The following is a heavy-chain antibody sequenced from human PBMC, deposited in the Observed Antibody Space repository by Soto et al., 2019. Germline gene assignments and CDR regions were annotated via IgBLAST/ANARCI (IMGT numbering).Heavy chain of an antibody. Sequence: PSETLSLTCAVYGGSFSGYYWSWIRQPPGKGLEWIGEINHSGSTNYNPSLKSRVTISVDTSKNQFSLKLSSVTAADTAVYYCARVQSSSAAYYYYYMDVWGKGTTVTVSS. D-gene: IGHD6-6*01. CDR2: INHSGST. J-gene: IGHJ6*03. V-gene: IGHV4-34*01. CDR1: GGSFSGYY. CDR3: ARVQSSSAAYYYYYMDV.